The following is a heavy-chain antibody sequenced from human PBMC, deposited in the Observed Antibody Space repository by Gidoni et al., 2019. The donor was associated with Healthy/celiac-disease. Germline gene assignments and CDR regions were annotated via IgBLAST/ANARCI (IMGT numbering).Heavy chain of an antibody. V-gene: IGHV4-59*01. CDR2: IYYSGST. CDR1: GGSISSYY. Sequence: QVQLQESGPGLVKPSETLSLTCTVSGGSISSYYWSWIRQPPGKGLEWIGYIYYSGSTNYNPSLKSRVTISVDTSKNQFSLKLSSVTAADTAVYYCARTDIVVVTDAFDIWGQGTMVTVSS. J-gene: IGHJ3*02. D-gene: IGHD2-21*02. CDR3: ARTDIVVVTDAFDI.